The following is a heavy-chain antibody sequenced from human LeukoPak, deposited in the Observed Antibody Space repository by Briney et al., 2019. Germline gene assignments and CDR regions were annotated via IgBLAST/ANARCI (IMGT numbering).Heavy chain of an antibody. CDR1: GFTFGDYA. J-gene: IGHJ4*02. D-gene: IGHD2-15*01. CDR2: ISWNSGSI. CDR3: AKDPYGRVVAAKGSLTPYYFDY. V-gene: IGHV3-9*01. Sequence: PGGSLRLSCAASGFTFGDYAMHWVRQAPGKGLEWVSGISWNSGSIGYADSVKGRFTTSRDNAKNSLYLQMNSLRAEDTALYYCAKDPYGRVVAAKGSLTPYYFDYWGQGTLVTVSS.